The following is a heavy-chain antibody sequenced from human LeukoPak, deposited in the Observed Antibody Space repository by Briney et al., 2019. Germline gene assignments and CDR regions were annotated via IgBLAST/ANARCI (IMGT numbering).Heavy chain of an antibody. CDR2: ISSSGSTI. CDR3: ARDRAYDSSGYYSFDY. CDR1: GFTFSSYE. V-gene: IGHV3-48*03. J-gene: IGHJ4*02. Sequence: GGSLRLSCAASGFTFSSYEMNWVRQAPGKGLEWVSYISSSGSTIYYADSVKGRFTISRDNAKNSLYLQMNSLRAEDAAVYYCARDRAYDSSGYYSFDYWGQGTLVTVSS. D-gene: IGHD3-22*01.